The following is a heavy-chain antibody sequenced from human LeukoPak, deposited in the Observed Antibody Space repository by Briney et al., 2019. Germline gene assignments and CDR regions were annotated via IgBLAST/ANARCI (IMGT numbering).Heavy chain of an antibody. J-gene: IGHJ4*02. CDR2: INPSGGST. V-gene: IGHV1-46*01. D-gene: IGHD6-19*01. Sequence: ASVKVSCKASGYTFTSYYIQWVRQAPGQGLEWMGIINPSGGSTRNAQKFQGRITLTRDTSTSTVYMELSSLRSEDTAVYYCAILQSPGTAVIGPRVDQWGQGTLVTVSS. CDR3: AILQSPGTAVIGPRVDQ. CDR1: GYTFTSYY.